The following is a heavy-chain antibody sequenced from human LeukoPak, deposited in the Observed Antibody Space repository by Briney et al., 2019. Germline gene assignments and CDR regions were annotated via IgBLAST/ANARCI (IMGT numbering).Heavy chain of an antibody. CDR2: ISYDGSNK. Sequence: PGGSLRLSCAASGFTFSSYGMHWVRQAPGKGLEWVAVISYDGSNKYYADSVKGRFTISRDNSKNTLYLQINSLRAEDTAVYYCAKDRDYYDSSGYYFGLADYWGQGTLVTVSS. CDR1: GFTFSSYG. V-gene: IGHV3-30*18. J-gene: IGHJ4*02. CDR3: AKDRDYYDSSGYYFGLADY. D-gene: IGHD3-22*01.